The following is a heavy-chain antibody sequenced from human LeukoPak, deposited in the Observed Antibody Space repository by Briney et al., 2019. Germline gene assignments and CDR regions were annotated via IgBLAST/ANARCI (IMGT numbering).Heavy chain of an antibody. D-gene: IGHD4-17*01. V-gene: IGHV3-11*01. CDR3: AKDGDGDFFDH. CDR1: GFTFKDFY. CDR2: ISNSGPTV. J-gene: IGHJ4*02. Sequence: PGESLRLSCAASGFTFKDFYMGWIRQAPGKGLEGVSYISNSGPTVYYADSVRGRFTISRDNAKTSLYLQLDSLRAEDTAVYYCAKDGDGDFFDHWGQGTLVTVSS.